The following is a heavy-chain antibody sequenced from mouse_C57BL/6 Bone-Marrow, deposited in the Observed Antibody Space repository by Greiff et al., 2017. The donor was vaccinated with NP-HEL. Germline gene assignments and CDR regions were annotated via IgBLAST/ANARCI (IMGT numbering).Heavy chain of an antibody. J-gene: IGHJ2*01. Sequence: EAQLVESGGGLVKPGGSLKLSCAASGFTFSSYAMSWVRQTPEKRLEWVATISDGGSYTYYPDNVKGRFTISRDNAKNNLYLQMSHLKSEDTAMYYCARDHYYGSSPYYFDYWGQGTTLTVSS. D-gene: IGHD1-1*01. CDR2: ISDGGSYT. V-gene: IGHV5-4*01. CDR1: GFTFSSYA. CDR3: ARDHYYGSSPYYFDY.